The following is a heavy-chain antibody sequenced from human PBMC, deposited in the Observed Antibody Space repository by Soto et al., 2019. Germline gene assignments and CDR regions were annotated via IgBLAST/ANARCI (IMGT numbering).Heavy chain of an antibody. J-gene: IGHJ6*02. Sequence: PGGSLRLSCAASGFTFSSYAMSWVRQAPGKGLEWVSGISGSGGSTYDADSVKGRFTISRDNSKNTLYLQMNSLRAEDTAVYYCAKDSPYDFWSGPQPYYGMDVWGQGTTVTVSS. D-gene: IGHD3-3*01. CDR2: ISGSGGST. CDR1: GFTFSSYA. V-gene: IGHV3-23*01. CDR3: AKDSPYDFWSGPQPYYGMDV.